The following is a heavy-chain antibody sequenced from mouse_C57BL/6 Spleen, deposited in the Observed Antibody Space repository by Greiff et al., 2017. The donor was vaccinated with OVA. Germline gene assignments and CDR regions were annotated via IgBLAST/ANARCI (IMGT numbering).Heavy chain of an antibody. D-gene: IGHD1-1*01. J-gene: IGHJ3*01. CDR2: ISSGSSTI. CDR3: ASLPITTVGAY. V-gene: IGHV5-17*01. Sequence: EVKLVESGGGLVKPGGSLKLSCAASGFTFSDYGMHWVRQAPEKGLEWVAYISSGSSTIYYADTVKGRFTISRDNAKNTLFLQMTSLRSEDTAMYYCASLPITTVGAYWGQGTLVTVSA. CDR1: GFTFSDYG.